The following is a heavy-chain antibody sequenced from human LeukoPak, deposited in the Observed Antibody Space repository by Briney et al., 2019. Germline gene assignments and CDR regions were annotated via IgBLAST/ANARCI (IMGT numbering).Heavy chain of an antibody. Sequence: ASVKVSCKASGYTFTSYAMHWVRQAPGQRLEWMGWINAGSGNTKYSQSFQGRVTISRDTSASTAYMELSSLTSEDTAVYYCARDSGEYYFDYWGQGTLVTVSS. CDR3: ARDSGEYYFDY. V-gene: IGHV1-3*01. J-gene: IGHJ4*02. D-gene: IGHD2-15*01. CDR1: GYTFTSYA. CDR2: INAGSGNT.